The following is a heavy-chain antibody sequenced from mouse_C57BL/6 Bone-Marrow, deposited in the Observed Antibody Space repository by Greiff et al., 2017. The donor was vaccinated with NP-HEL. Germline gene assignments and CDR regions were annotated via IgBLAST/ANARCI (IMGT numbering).Heavy chain of an antibody. D-gene: IGHD1-1*01. CDR1: GYTFTSYW. Sequence: QVQLQQPGAELVKPGASVKLSCKASGYTFTSYWMHWVKQRPGQGLEWIGMIHPNSGSTNYNEKFKSKATLTVDKSSSTAYMQLSSLTSEDSAVYYCGGALPTPVVAAYYFDYWGQGTTLTVSS. V-gene: IGHV1-64*01. CDR2: IHPNSGST. CDR3: GGALPTPVVAAYYFDY. J-gene: IGHJ2*01.